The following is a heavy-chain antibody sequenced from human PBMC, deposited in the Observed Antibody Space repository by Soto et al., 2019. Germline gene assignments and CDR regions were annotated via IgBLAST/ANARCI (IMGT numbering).Heavy chain of an antibody. V-gene: IGHV1-69*06. CDR2: IIPIFGTA. J-gene: IGHJ4*02. D-gene: IGHD3-16*02. CDR1: GGTFSSYA. CDR3: GRGRSGEVVVFY. Sequence: SVKVSCKASGGTFSSYAISWVRQAPGQGREWMGGIIPIFGTANYAQKFQGRVTITADKSTSTAYMELSSLRSDDTAVYYCGRGRSGEVVVFYWGQGXLVTVSS.